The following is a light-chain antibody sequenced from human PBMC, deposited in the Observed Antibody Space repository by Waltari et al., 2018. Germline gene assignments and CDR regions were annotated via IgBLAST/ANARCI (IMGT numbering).Light chain of an antibody. J-gene: IGLJ3*02. V-gene: IGLV1-51*01. CDR1: SPNLGTNY. CDR2: DNN. Sequence: QSVLTQPPSVSAAPGQKVTISCPGSSPNLGTNYVSWYQQLPGTAPKLLIYDNNKRPSGIPDRFSGSKSGTSATLGITGLQTGDEADYYCGTWDSSLSPGGVFGGGTKLTVL. CDR3: GTWDSSLSPGGV.